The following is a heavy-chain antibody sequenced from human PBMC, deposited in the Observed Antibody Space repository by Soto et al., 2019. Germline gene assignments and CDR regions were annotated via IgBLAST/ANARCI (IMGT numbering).Heavy chain of an antibody. D-gene: IGHD4-17*01. Sequence: GGSLRLSCAASGFTFSDYAMDWVRQAPGKGLEWVGRIRNKANSHTTEYAASVMGRFTVSRDDSKNSLYLQMDSLKTEDTAVYYCASSWGDYRCFNYWGQGTLVTVS. J-gene: IGHJ4*02. CDR1: GFTFSDYA. V-gene: IGHV3-72*01. CDR2: IRNKANSHTT. CDR3: ASSWGDYRCFNY.